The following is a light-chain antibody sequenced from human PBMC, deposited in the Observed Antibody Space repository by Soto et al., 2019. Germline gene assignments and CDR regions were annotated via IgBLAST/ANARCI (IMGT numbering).Light chain of an antibody. CDR1: QSVSNNY. Sequence: EIVLTQSPGTLSLSPGERATLSCLASQSVSNNYLAWYQQKPGQAPRLLIYGASTRATDVPDRFSGSGSGTDFTLTISRLEPEDFAVYYCQQYGSSPFTFGPGTKVDIK. CDR2: GAS. V-gene: IGKV3-20*01. J-gene: IGKJ3*01. CDR3: QQYGSSPFT.